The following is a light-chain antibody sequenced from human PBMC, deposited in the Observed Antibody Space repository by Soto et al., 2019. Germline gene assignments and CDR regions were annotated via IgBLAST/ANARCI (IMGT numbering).Light chain of an antibody. Sequence: EIVMTQSPVTLSVSPGERAALSCRASQSVGSTFTWYQQRPGQAPRALIYGTSTRATGVPARFSGSGSGTDFTLTISSLQSEDFAVYYCQQYNNWPYTFGQGTRLEIK. CDR1: QSVGST. V-gene: IGKV3-15*01. CDR2: GTS. CDR3: QQYNNWPYT. J-gene: IGKJ2*01.